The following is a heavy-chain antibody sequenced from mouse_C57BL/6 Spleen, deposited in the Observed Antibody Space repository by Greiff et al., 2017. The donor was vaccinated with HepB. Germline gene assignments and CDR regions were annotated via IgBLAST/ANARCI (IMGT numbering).Heavy chain of an antibody. Sequence: VQLQQSGPELVKPGASVKISCKASGYSFTDYNMNWVKQSNGKSLEWIGVINPKYGTTSYNQKFKGKATLTVDKSSSTAYMQLNCLTSEDSAVYSCARDTMVTTDGIYFDYWRQGTTLTVSS. CDR2: INPKYGTT. V-gene: IGHV1-39*01. CDR1: GYSFTDYN. D-gene: IGHD2-2*01. CDR3: ARDTMVTTDGIYFDY. J-gene: IGHJ2*01.